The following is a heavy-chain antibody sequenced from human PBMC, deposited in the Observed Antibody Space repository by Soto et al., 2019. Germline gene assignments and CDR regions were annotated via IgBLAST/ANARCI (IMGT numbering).Heavy chain of an antibody. V-gene: IGHV2-5*02. CDR3: AHCTLHDYGDYDPGTSHVFDS. J-gene: IGHJ4*02. Sequence: VSGPTLVNPTQTLTVACTFSGFSLRNSGVGVAWIRQPPGKALEWLALIYGDNDKRYSPSLKTRLTITKDTSKNQVVLTMTNMDPVDTATYYCAHCTLHDYGDYDPGTSHVFDSWGQGTLVTVSS. CDR1: GFSLRNSGVG. CDR2: IYGDNDK. D-gene: IGHD4-17*01.